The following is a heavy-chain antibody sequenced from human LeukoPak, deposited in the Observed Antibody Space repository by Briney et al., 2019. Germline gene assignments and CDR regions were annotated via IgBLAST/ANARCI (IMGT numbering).Heavy chain of an antibody. Sequence: GRSLRLSCAASGFTFSRYGMHWVRQAPDKGLEWVAVIWYDGINKYYADSVKGRFTISRDNSKNTLYLQMNSLRAEDTAVYYCARNYDSSGFHVFDIWGQGTMVTVSS. CDR2: IWYDGINK. CDR1: GFTFSRYG. CDR3: ARNYDSSGFHVFDI. D-gene: IGHD3-22*01. J-gene: IGHJ3*02. V-gene: IGHV3-33*01.